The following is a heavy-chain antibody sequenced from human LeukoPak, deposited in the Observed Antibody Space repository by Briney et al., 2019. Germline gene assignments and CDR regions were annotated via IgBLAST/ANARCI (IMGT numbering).Heavy chain of an antibody. D-gene: IGHD2-15*01. V-gene: IGHV6-1*01. Sequence: SQTLSLTCAFSGDSVSSSSATWNWIRQSPSRGLEWLGRAYYKSKWYYDYAVSVKSRLTISPDTSRNQFSLQLNSVTPEDTAVYYCARDPSGGFRWYFDLWGRGTLVTVSS. CDR2: AYYKSKWYY. J-gene: IGHJ2*01. CDR1: GDSVSSSSAT. CDR3: ARDPSGGFRWYFDL.